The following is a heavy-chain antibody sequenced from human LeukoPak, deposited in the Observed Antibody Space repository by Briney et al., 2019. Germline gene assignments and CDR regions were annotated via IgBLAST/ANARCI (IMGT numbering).Heavy chain of an antibody. CDR1: GYTFTGYY. Sequence: ASVKVSCKASGYTFTGYYMHWVRQAPGQGLEWMGWINPSSGGTNYAQKFQGRVTMTRDTSISTAYMELSRLRSDDTAVYYCARVPMITFGGVPDFDYWGQGTLVTVSS. CDR3: ARVPMITFGGVPDFDY. CDR2: INPSSGGT. D-gene: IGHD3-16*01. V-gene: IGHV1-2*02. J-gene: IGHJ4*02.